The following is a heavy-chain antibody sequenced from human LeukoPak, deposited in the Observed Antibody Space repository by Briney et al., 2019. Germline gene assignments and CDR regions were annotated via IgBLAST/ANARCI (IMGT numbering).Heavy chain of an antibody. Sequence: GGSLRLSCAASGFTFDDYAMHWVRQAPGKGLEWVSGISWNSGSIGYADSVKGRFTISRDNAKNSLYLQMNSLRAEDTALYYCAKDSAYRSSWYGDDAFDIWGQGTTVTVSS. J-gene: IGHJ3*02. CDR2: ISWNSGSI. D-gene: IGHD6-13*01. V-gene: IGHV3-9*01. CDR3: AKDSAYRSSWYGDDAFDI. CDR1: GFTFDDYA.